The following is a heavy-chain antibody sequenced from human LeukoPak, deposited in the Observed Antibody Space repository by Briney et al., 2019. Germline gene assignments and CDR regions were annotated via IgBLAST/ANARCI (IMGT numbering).Heavy chain of an antibody. CDR3: ARGGIAVAPAYYYGMDV. CDR2: INPNSGGT. D-gene: IGHD6-19*01. Sequence: ASVKVSCKASGYTFTGYYMHWVRQAPGQGFEWMGWINPNSGGTNYAQKFQGRVTMTRDTSISTAYMELSRLRSDDTAVYYCARGGIAVAPAYYYGMDVWAKGPRSPSP. CDR1: GYTFTGYY. V-gene: IGHV1-2*02. J-gene: IGHJ6*02.